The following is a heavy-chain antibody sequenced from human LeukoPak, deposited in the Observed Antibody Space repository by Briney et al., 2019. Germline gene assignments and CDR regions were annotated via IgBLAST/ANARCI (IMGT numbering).Heavy chain of an antibody. J-gene: IGHJ5*02. CDR1: GYTFTKYL. D-gene: IGHD2-21*01. CDR2: INPQGDIT. V-gene: IGHV1-46*01. CDR3: VRPSYCVADNCGYWLDP. Sequence: GASVKVSCKTSGYTFTKYLIHWVRQAPGQGLEWMGTINPQGDITNYAQRFQGRITLTEDTSTSTVYMELSSLTSEDTAVYYCVRPSYCVADNCGYWLDPWGPGTLVTVSS.